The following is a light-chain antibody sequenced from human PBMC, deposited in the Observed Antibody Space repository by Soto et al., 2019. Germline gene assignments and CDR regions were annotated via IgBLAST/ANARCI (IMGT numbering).Light chain of an antibody. CDR2: EVR. CDR3: CSSTGSATRV. V-gene: IGLV2-14*01. CDR1: SSDVGYDNY. J-gene: IGLJ3*02. Sequence: QSVLTQPASVSGSPGQSITISCTGSSSDVGYDNYVSWYQQHPGRAPKLMIYEVRNRPSGVSNRFSGSKSGNTASLTISGLQAEDEADYFCCSSTGSATRVFGGGTKLTVL.